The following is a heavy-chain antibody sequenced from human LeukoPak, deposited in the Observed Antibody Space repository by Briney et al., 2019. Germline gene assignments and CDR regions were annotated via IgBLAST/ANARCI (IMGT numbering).Heavy chain of an antibody. Sequence: GGSLRLSCAASGFTFSSYWMHWVRQAPGKGLVWVSRINSDGSSTSYADSVKGRFTISRDNAKNTLYLQMNSLRAEDTAVYYCAEGGHDYGDYGRYWGQGTLVTVPS. D-gene: IGHD4-17*01. CDR2: INSDGSST. J-gene: IGHJ4*02. CDR1: GFTFSSYW. CDR3: AEGGHDYGDYGRY. V-gene: IGHV3-74*01.